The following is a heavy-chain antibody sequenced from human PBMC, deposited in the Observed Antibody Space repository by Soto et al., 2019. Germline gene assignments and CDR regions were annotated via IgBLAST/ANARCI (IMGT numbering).Heavy chain of an antibody. V-gene: IGHV1-18*01. CDR1: GYIFSSYG. CDR3: ARDTAMDDYYYGMDV. J-gene: IGHJ6*02. CDR2: ISVYKSKT. Sequence: ASVKVSCKATGYIFSSYGISWVRQVPGQGLEWMGWISVYKSKTNYAQKFQGRVILTTDTSTSTAYMELRTLRSDDTAVYYCARDTAMDDYYYGMDVWGQGTTVTVSS. D-gene: IGHD5-18*01.